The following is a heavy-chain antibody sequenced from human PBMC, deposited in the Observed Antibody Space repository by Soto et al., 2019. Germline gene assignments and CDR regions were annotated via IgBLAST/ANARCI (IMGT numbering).Heavy chain of an antibody. J-gene: IGHJ4*02. Sequence: GGSLRLSCAASGFTFSNSAIHWVRQAPGKGLEWVGRIRSKANNYATTYATSVKGRFTISRDDSKNTAYLQMNSLKTEDTAMYYCTRTKIMYWGLGTLVTVSS. V-gene: IGHV3-73*01. CDR3: TRTKIMY. CDR2: IRSKANNYAT. CDR1: GFTFSNSA. D-gene: IGHD2-8*01.